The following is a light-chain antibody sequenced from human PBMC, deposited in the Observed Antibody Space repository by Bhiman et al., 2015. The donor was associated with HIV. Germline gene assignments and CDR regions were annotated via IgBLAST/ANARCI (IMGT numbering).Light chain of an antibody. Sequence: SSELTQDPAVSVALGQTVRITCQGDSLRTYYASWYQQKPGQAPVLVIYGNNRRPSGIPDRFSGSSSGNXASLTFTGAQAEDEADYYCNSRDTSGNHWVFGGGTKLTVL. V-gene: IGLV3-19*01. CDR2: GNN. CDR3: NSRDTSGNHWV. J-gene: IGLJ3*02. CDR1: SLRTYY.